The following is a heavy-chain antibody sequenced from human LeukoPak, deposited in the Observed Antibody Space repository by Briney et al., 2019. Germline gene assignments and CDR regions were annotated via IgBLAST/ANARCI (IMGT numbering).Heavy chain of an antibody. CDR2: IYHSGST. J-gene: IGHJ4*02. V-gene: IGHV4-4*02. CDR1: GGSISSSNW. D-gene: IGHD1-26*01. Sequence: SETLSLTCAVSGGSISSSNWWSWVRQPPGKGLEWIGEIYHSGSTNYNPSLKSRVTISVDKSKNQFSLKLSSVTAADTAVYYCARAEGGSYYRDYFDYWGQGTLVTVSS. CDR3: ARAEGGSYYRDYFDY.